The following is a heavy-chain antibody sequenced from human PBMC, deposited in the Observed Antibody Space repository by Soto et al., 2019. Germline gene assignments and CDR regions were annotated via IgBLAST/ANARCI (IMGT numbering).Heavy chain of an antibody. CDR1: GFSVTGSGVA. CDR3: AHGGMWINHGYEF. V-gene: IGHV2-5*02. Sequence: QITLKESGPALVKPTQTLTLTCTCSGFSVTGSGVAVGWIRQPPGKALEWLALIYWDDDKRYSPSLKSRLTISRDTSKNQVVLTMTNMGPVDTGTYYSAHGGMWINHGYEFWGQGALVTVPS. D-gene: IGHD2-15*01. J-gene: IGHJ4*02. CDR2: IYWDDDK.